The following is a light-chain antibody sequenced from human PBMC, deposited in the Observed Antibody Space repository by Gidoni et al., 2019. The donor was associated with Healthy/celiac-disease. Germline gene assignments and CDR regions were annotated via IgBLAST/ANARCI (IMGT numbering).Light chain of an antibody. CDR1: QGISSY. V-gene: IGKV1-9*01. CDR3: QQRNSYPIT. Sequence: IQLTQSPSHLSASVGDRVTITCRASQGISSYLAWYQQKPGKAPNLLIYAASTLQSGVPSRFSGSGSGTDFTLTISSLQPEDFATYYCQQRNSYPITFXXXTRLEIK. J-gene: IGKJ5*01. CDR2: AAS.